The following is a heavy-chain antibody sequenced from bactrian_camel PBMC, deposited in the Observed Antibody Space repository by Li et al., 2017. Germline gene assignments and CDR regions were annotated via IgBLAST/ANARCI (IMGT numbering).Heavy chain of an antibody. Sequence: QVQLVESGGGLVQAGGSLNLSCAGTRDTPRYYCMGWFRQIPGKEREGVALIDSNGRPNYADSVKGRFTISRDNAKNTLYLQMNSLKPEDTAVYYCARQGWRYYEYNTWGQGTQVTVS. J-gene: IGHJ4*01. CDR2: IDSNGRP. CDR1: RDTPRYYC. D-gene: IGHD1*01. CDR3: ARQGWRYYEYNT. V-gene: IGHV3S53*01.